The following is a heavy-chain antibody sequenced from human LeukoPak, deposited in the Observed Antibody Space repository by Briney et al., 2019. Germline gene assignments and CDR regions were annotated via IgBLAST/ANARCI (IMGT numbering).Heavy chain of an antibody. V-gene: IGHV3-30-3*01. J-gene: IGHJ4*02. CDR1: GFTFRTYA. D-gene: IGHD6-19*01. Sequence: GGSLRLSCAASGFTFRTYAMHWLSQAPGKGLGWVAVISFDATNKYYTDSVKGGFTISRDNSKNTLYLQMNSLRADDTAVYYCARHRGWLVPDYWGQGTLVTVSS. CDR3: ARHRGWLVPDY. CDR2: ISFDATNK.